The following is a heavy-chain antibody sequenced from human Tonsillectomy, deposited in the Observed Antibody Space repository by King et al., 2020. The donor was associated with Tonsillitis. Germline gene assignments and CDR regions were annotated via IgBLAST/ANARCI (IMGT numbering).Heavy chain of an antibody. CDR3: ARFFYGGNSAFDY. CDR1: GGSISSSNW. D-gene: IGHD4-23*01. Sequence: MQLQESGPGLVRPSGTLSLTCAVSGGSISSSNWWSWVRQPPGRGLEWIGEIYHSGSTNYNPSLKSRVTISVDKSKNQFSLKLSSVTAADTAVYYCARFFYGGNSAFDYWGQGTLVTVSS. V-gene: IGHV4-4*02. CDR2: IYHSGST. J-gene: IGHJ4*02.